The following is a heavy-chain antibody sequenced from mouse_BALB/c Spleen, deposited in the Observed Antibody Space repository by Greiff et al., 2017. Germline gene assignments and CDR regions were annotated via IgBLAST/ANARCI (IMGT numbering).Heavy chain of an antibody. CDR3: ARGGLGRYFDV. CDR1: GYAFTNYL. D-gene: IGHD4-1*01. Sequence: VQRVESGAELVRPGTLVKVSCKASGYAFTNYLIEWVKQRPGQGLEWIGVINPGSGGTNYNEKFKGKATLTADKSSSTAYMQLSSLTSDDSAVYFCARGGLGRYFDVWGAGTTVTVSS. J-gene: IGHJ1*01. CDR2: INPGSGGT. V-gene: IGHV1-54*01.